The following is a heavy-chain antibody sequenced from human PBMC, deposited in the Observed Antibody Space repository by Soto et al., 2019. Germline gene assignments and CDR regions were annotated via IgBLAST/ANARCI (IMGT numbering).Heavy chain of an antibody. CDR3: ARGLRSYSSGWFKSRPFDY. J-gene: IGHJ4*02. D-gene: IGHD6-19*01. V-gene: IGHV4-34*01. Sequence: SETLSLTCAVYGGSFSGYYWSWIRQPPGKGLEWIGEINHSGSTNYNPSLKSRVTISVDTSKNQFSLKLSSVTAADTAVYYCARGLRSYSSGWFKSRPFDYWGQGTLVTVSS. CDR2: INHSGST. CDR1: GGSFSGYY.